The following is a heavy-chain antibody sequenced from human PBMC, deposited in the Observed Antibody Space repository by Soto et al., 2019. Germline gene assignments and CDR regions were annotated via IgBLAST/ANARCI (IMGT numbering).Heavy chain of an antibody. CDR1: GFTFSSYA. J-gene: IGHJ6*03. CDR3: ADRITMVRGVPYYMDV. Sequence: GGSLRLSCAASGFTFSSYAMSWVRQAPGKGLEWVSAISGSGGSTYYEDSVKGRFTISRDNSKNTLYLQMNSLRAEDTAVYYCADRITMVRGVPYYMDVWGKGTTVTVSS. CDR2: ISGSGGST. V-gene: IGHV3-23*01. D-gene: IGHD3-10*01.